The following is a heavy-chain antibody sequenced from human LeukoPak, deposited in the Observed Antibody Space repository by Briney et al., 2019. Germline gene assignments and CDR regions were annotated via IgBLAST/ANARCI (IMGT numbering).Heavy chain of an antibody. CDR1: GFMFSTYT. D-gene: IGHD3-10*01. CDR2: IIGSSAYM. Sequence: GGSLRLSCAASGFMFSTYTMNWVRQAPGKGLEWVSAIIGSSAYMYYGDLVKGRFTVSRDNAKNSLYLQMNSLRAEDTAVYYCARDRSGSGDRLLDYWGQGTLVTVSS. CDR3: ARDRSGSGDRLLDY. V-gene: IGHV3-21*01. J-gene: IGHJ4*02.